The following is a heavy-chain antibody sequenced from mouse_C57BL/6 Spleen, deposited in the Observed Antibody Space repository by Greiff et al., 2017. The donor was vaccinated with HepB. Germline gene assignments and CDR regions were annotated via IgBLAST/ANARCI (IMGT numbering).Heavy chain of an antibody. J-gene: IGHJ3*01. CDR3: ARPYYSNYFAY. CDR1: GFTFSDYG. Sequence: EVMLVESGGGLVKPGGSLKLSCAASGFTFSDYGMHWVRQAPEKGLEWVAFISSGSSTIYYADTVKGRFTISRDNAKNTLFLQMTSLRSEDTAMYYCARPYYSNYFAYWGQGTLVTVSA. V-gene: IGHV5-17*01. D-gene: IGHD2-5*01. CDR2: ISSGSSTI.